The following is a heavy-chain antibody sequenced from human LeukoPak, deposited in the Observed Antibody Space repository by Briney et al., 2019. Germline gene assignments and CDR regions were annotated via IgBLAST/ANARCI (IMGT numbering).Heavy chain of an antibody. CDR3: ARETRLHSGSYSNDAFDI. CDR1: GGSISSYY. Sequence: PSETLSLTCTVSGGSISSYYWSWIRQPPGKGLEWIGYISYSGSTDYNPSLKSRVTISLDTSKNQFSLRLSSVTAADTAVYYCARETRLHSGSYSNDAFDIWGQGTLVTVSS. V-gene: IGHV4-59*01. CDR2: ISYSGST. J-gene: IGHJ3*02. D-gene: IGHD1-26*01.